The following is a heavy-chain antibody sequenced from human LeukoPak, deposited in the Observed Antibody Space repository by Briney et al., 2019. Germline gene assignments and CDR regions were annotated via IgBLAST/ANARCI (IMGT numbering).Heavy chain of an antibody. Sequence: PGGSLRLSCAASGFTFSSYAMSWVRQAPGKGLEWVSAISGSGGSTYYADSVKGRFTISRDNSKNTLYLQMNSLRVEDTAVFYCAKSLYSSGWSVDYWGQGALVTVSS. D-gene: IGHD6-19*01. V-gene: IGHV3-23*01. CDR2: ISGSGGST. CDR3: AKSLYSSGWSVDY. CDR1: GFTFSSYA. J-gene: IGHJ4*02.